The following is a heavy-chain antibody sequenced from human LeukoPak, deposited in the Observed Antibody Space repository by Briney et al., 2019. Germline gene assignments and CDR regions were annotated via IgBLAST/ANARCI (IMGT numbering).Heavy chain of an antibody. V-gene: IGHV1-69*04. J-gene: IGHJ4*02. CDR2: IIPILGIA. D-gene: IGHD3-22*01. CDR3: ARGYYYDSSGYRILDY. CDR1: GGTFSSYA. Sequence: GASVKVSCKASGGTFSSYAISWVRRAPGQGLEWMGRIIPILGIANYAQKFQGRVTITADKSTSTAYMELSSLRSEDTAVYYCARGYYYDSSGYRILDYWGQGTLVTVSS.